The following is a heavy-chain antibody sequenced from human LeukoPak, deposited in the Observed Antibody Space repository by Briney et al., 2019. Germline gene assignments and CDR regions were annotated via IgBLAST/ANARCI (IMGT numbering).Heavy chain of an antibody. J-gene: IGHJ5*02. V-gene: IGHV3-23*01. D-gene: IGHD3-10*01. CDR1: GFTFSIDA. CDR3: AKDYYGSGSYKSFDP. CDR2: ISGSGGST. Sequence: GGSLRLSCAASGFTFSIDAMSWVRQAPGKGLGWVSAISGSGGSTYYADSVKGRLTISRDNSKNTLYLQMNSLRAEDTAVYYCAKDYYGSGSYKSFDPWGQGTLVTVSS.